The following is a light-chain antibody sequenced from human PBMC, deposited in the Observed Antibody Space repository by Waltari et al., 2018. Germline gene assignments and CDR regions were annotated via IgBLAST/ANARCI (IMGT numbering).Light chain of an antibody. J-gene: IGKJ4*01. CDR3: QQSYSTPVT. Sequence: DIQMTQSPSSLSAYVGDRVPITCRARQSISSYLNWYQQKPGKAPKLLIYAASSLQSVVPSRFMGSGSGTDFTLTISSLQPEDFATYYCQQSYSTPVTFGGGTKVEIK. CDR1: QSISSY. V-gene: IGKV1-39*01. CDR2: AAS.